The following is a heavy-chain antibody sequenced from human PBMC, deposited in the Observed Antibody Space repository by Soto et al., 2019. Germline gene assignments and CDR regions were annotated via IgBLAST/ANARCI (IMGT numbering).Heavy chain of an antibody. J-gene: IGHJ4*02. CDR2: IYPGDSDT. CDR1: GYSFTSYW. CDR3: AISTAPGIAVAGPLFDY. Sequence: PGESLKISCKGSGYSFTSYWIGWVRQTPGKGLEWMGIIYPGDSDTRYSPSFQGQVTISADKSISTAYLQWSSLKASDTAMYYCAISTAPGIAVAGPLFDYWGQGTLVTVSS. D-gene: IGHD6-19*01. V-gene: IGHV5-51*01.